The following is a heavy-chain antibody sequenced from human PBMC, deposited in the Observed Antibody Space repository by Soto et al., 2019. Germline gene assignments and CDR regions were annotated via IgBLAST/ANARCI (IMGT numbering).Heavy chain of an antibody. CDR2: INPKSEGT. V-gene: IGHV1-2*02. D-gene: IGHD6-13*01. CDR3: ARDSAAGSGIGWDY. Sequence: GASVKVSCKASGYTFSGYYIQWVRQAPGQGLEWMGWINPKSEGTSFAQKFQGRLTMTSDTSINSAYMELSRLTSDDTAVYYCARDSAAGSGIGWDYWGQGTLVTVSS. CDR1: GYTFSGYY. J-gene: IGHJ4*01.